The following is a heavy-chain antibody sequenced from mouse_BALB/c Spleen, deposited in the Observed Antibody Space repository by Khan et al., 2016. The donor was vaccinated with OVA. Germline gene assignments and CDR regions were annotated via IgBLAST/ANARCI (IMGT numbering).Heavy chain of an antibody. CDR3: ARLEDI. CDR2: IWAGGST. Sequence: VHLVESGPGLVAPSQSLSITCTVSGFSLTSYGVHWVRQPPGKGMEWLGVIWAGGSTNYNSALMSSMSISKDNSKSQVFLKMNSLQTEDTAMYYCARLEDIWGQGTTLTVSS. V-gene: IGHV2-9*02. CDR1: GFSLTSYG. D-gene: IGHD1-3*01. J-gene: IGHJ2*01.